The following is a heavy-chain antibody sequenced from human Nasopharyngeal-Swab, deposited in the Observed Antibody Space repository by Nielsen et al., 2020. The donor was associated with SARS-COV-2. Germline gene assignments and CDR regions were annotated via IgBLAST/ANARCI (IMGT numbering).Heavy chain of an antibody. CDR3: AKGTVSWNYPYYYYGMDV. CDR1: GFTFSSYA. D-gene: IGHD1-7*01. Sequence: GESLKISCAASGFTFSSYAMSWVRQAPGKGLAWVSAISGSGGSTYYADSVKGRFTISRDNSKNTLYPQMNSLRAEDTAVYYCAKGTVSWNYPYYYYGMDVWGQGTTVTVSS. J-gene: IGHJ6*02. V-gene: IGHV3-23*01. CDR2: ISGSGGST.